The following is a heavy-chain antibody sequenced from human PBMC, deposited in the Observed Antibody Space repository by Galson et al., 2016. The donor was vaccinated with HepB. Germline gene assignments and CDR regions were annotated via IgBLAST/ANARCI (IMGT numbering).Heavy chain of an antibody. CDR2: IRDKANNYTT. CDR1: GLTFSDHY. V-gene: IGHV3-72*01. Sequence: SLRLSCAASGLTFSDHYMDWVRQAPGKGLEWVGRIRDKANNYTTEYAASVEGRFSVSTDEPKNSLYLQMNSLETEDTAVYYCAKPTNSDAFHIWGQGTMVTVSS. CDR3: AKPTNSDAFHI. J-gene: IGHJ3*02. D-gene: IGHD5-12*01.